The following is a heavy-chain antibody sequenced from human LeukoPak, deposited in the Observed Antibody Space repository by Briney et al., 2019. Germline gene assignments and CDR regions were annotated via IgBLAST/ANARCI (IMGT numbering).Heavy chain of an antibody. J-gene: IGHJ4*02. CDR3: ARGITMVRGVIAYY. CDR2: MNPNSGNT. D-gene: IGHD3-10*01. V-gene: IGHV1-8*01. CDR1: GYTFTSYD. Sequence: ASVKVSCKASGYTFTSYDINWLRQATGQGLEWMGWMNPNSGNTGYAQKFQGRVTMTRNTSISTAYMELSSLRSEDTAVYYCARGITMVRGVIAYYWGQGTLVTVSS.